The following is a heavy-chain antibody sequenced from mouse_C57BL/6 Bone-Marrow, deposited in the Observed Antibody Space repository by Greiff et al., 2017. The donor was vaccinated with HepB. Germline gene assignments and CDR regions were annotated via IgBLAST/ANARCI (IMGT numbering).Heavy chain of an antibody. J-gene: IGHJ1*03. D-gene: IGHD1-1*01. CDR1: GFNIKDYY. CDR2: IYPRSGNT. V-gene: IGHV1-81*01. Sequence: QVQLQQSGAELVKPGASVKLSCTASGFNIKDYYMHWVKQRTEQGLEWIGEIYPRSGNTYYNEKFKGKATLTADKSSSTAYMELRSLTSEDSAVYFCARSPIYYYGSSYSYWYFDVWGTGTTVTVSS. CDR3: ARSPIYYYGSSYSYWYFDV.